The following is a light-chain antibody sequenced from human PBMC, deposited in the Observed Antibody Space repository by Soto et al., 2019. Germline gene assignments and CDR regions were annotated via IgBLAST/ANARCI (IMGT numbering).Light chain of an antibody. V-gene: IGKV1-5*01. CDR1: HSISSW. CDR2: AAS. Sequence: DIEMTQSPSTLSASVGDRVTITCRASHSISSWLAWYQQKPGKAPNLLIYAASTLESGVPSRLSGSASGTEFPLTISRMKPDDFATYYCQQYNSYWTFGHGTKVDIK. CDR3: QQYNSYWT. J-gene: IGKJ1*01.